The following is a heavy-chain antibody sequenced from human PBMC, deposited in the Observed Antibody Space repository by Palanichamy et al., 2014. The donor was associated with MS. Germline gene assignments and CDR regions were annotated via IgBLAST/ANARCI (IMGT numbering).Heavy chain of an antibody. CDR1: GYAFTSYD. CDR2: MIPNSGNT. CDR3: ARGFGVVTYAAYFDY. D-gene: IGHD3-3*01. J-gene: IGHJ4*02. Sequence: QVRLVQSGAEVKKPGASVKVSCKASGYAFTSYDINWVRQATGQGLEWVGWMIPNSGNTGYAQKFQGRVTITRNTSISTAYMELSSLRSEDTAVYYCARGFGVVTYAAYFDYWGQGTLVTVSS. V-gene: IGHV1-8*03.